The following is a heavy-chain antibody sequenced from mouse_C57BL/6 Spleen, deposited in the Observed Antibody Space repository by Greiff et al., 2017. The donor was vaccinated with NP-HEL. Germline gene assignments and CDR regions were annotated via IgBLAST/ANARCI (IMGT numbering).Heavy chain of an antibody. D-gene: IGHD1-1*01. V-gene: IGHV1-42*01. Sequence: EVQLQQSGPELVKPGASVKISCKASGYSFTGYYMNWVKQSPEKSLEWIGEINPSTGGTTYNQKFKAKATLTVDKSSSTDYMQLKSLTSEDSAVYYCARGCYGSSYFDYWGQGTTLTVSS. CDR3: ARGCYGSSYFDY. J-gene: IGHJ2*01. CDR2: INPSTGGT. CDR1: GYSFTGYY.